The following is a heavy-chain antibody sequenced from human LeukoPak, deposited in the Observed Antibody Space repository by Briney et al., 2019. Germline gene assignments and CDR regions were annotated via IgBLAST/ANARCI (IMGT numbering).Heavy chain of an antibody. Sequence: SETLSLTCSVSGGSISTYYWNWIRQTPGKGLEWIGHISYGNTDYNPSLTSRVTISVETSKNQFSLKLTSVTAADTAVYYCARDKAHSYGRYFDPWGQGALVTVSS. CDR3: ARDKAHSYGRYFDP. CDR1: GGSISTYY. J-gene: IGHJ5*02. D-gene: IGHD5-18*01. V-gene: IGHV4-59*01. CDR2: ISYGNT.